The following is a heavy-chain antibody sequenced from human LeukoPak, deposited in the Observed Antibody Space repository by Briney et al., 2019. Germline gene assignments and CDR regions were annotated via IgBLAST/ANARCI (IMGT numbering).Heavy chain of an antibody. J-gene: IGHJ2*01. CDR1: GGTFSSYA. Sequence: SVKVSCKASGGTFSSYAISWVRQAPGQGLEWMGGIIPIFGTANYAQKSQGRVTITADESTSTAYMELTSLRSEDTAVYYCASGERRYCSSTSCYPIRYWYFDLWGRGTLVTVSS. D-gene: IGHD2-2*01. V-gene: IGHV1-69*13. CDR3: ASGERRYCSSTSCYPIRYWYFDL. CDR2: IIPIFGTA.